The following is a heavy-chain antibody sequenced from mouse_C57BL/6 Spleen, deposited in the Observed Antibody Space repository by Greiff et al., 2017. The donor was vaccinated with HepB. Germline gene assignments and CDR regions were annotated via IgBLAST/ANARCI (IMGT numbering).Heavy chain of an antibody. Sequence: EVMLVESGGGLVQPKGSLKLSCAASGFSFNTYAMNWVRQAPGKGLEWVARIRSKSNNYATYYADSVKDRFTISRDDSESMLYLQMNNLKTEDTAMYYCVRQGYEVFYLDYWGQGTTLTVSS. D-gene: IGHD3-1*01. CDR2: IRSKSNNYAT. CDR3: VRQGYEVFYLDY. V-gene: IGHV10-1*01. CDR1: GFSFNTYA. J-gene: IGHJ2*01.